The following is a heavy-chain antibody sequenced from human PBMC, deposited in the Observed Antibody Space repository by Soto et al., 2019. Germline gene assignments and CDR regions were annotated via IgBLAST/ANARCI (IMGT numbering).Heavy chain of an antibody. V-gene: IGHV1-3*01. J-gene: IGHJ4*01. CDR3: AGTGYSSGWYIDPFDY. Sequence: ASVKVSCKASGYTFTSYAMHWVRQAPGQRLEWMGWINAGNGNTKYSQKFQGRVTITRDTSASTAYMELSSLRSEDTAVYYRAGTGYSSGWYIDPFDYWGQGTLVTVSS. CDR1: GYTFTSYA. CDR2: INAGNGNT. D-gene: IGHD6-19*01.